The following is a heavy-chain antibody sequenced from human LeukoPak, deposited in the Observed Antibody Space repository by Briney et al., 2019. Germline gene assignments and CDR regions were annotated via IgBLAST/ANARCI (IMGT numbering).Heavy chain of an antibody. J-gene: IGHJ4*02. Sequence: SETLSLTCAVSGGSISSGGYSWSWIRQPPGKGLEWIGYIYHSGSTYYNPSLKSRVTISVDRSKNQFSLKLSSVTAADTAVYYCARGGCSGGSCYIFAYWGQGTLVTVSS. CDR3: ARGGCSGGSCYIFAY. D-gene: IGHD2-15*01. V-gene: IGHV4-30-2*01. CDR1: GGSISSGGYS. CDR2: IYHSGST.